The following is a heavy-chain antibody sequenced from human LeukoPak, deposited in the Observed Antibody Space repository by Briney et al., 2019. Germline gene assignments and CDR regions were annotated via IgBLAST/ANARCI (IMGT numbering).Heavy chain of an antibody. CDR3: ASLYSSSSSPAHYYYYMDV. J-gene: IGHJ6*03. CDR2: IIPIYGTA. D-gene: IGHD6-6*01. Sequence: SVKVSCKASGGTFSSYTISWVRQAPGQGLEWMGGIIPIYGTANYAQQFQGRVTITTVESTKTAFMELSSLRSEATAVYYCASLYSSSSSPAHYYYYMDVWGKETTVTVSS. CDR1: GGTFSSYT. V-gene: IGHV1-69*05.